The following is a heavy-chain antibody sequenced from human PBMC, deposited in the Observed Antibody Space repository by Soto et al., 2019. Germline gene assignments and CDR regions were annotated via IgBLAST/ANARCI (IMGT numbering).Heavy chain of an antibody. CDR3: ARGPRDHFYYDSSDYARSYGAFDL. J-gene: IGHJ3*01. D-gene: IGHD3-22*01. CDR2: IYYSGST. V-gene: IGHV4-31*03. CDR1: GGSISSGVCY. Sequence: SEILSLTCTVSGGSISSGVCYWSWIRQHPGKGLEWIGYIYYSGSTYYNPSLKSRVTISVDTSKNQFSLKLSSVTAADTAVYYCARGPRDHFYYDSSDYARSYGAFDLWGQGTMVTVSS.